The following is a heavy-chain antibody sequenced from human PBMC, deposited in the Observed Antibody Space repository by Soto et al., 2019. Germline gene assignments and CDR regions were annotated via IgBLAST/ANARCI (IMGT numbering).Heavy chain of an antibody. CDR1: GFTFSDYY. CDR2: ISSSSTYT. Sequence: QVQLVESGGGLVKPGGSLSLSCAASGFTFSDYYTTWIRQAPGKGLEWVSHISSSSTYTDYTDSVKGRFTISRDNAKNSLYLQMNSLRTEDTAVYYCARENGGSSYDWGQGTMVTVSS. D-gene: IGHD6-6*01. V-gene: IGHV3-11*05. J-gene: IGHJ4*02. CDR3: ARENGGSSYD.